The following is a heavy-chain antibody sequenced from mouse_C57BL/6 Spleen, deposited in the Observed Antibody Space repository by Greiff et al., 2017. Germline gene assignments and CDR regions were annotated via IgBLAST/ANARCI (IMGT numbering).Heavy chain of an antibody. D-gene: IGHD6-1*01. CDR3: ASSPSYAMDY. Sequence: EVQLQESGPELVKPGASVKISCKASGYSFTGYYMNWVKQSPEKSLEWIGEINPSTGGTTYNQKFKAKATLTVDKSSSTAYMQLKSLTSEDSAVYYCASSPSYAMDYWGQGTSVTVSS. J-gene: IGHJ4*01. CDR1: GYSFTGYY. CDR2: INPSTGGT. V-gene: IGHV1-42*01.